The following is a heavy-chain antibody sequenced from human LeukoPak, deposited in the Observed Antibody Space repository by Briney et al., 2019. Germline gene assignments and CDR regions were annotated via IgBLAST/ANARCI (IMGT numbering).Heavy chain of an antibody. CDR3: ARVRSGSDDWVDP. CDR2: IDTVGSTT. V-gene: IGHV3-74*03. Sequence: GGSLRLSCAASGFTFSAYWMHWVRQAPGKGLVWVSRIDTVGSTTTYADSVKDRFTISRDNAKNTPHLQMSSLTADDTGVYYCARVRSGSDDWVDPWGQGTLVTVSS. CDR1: GFTFSAYW. D-gene: IGHD1-26*01. J-gene: IGHJ5*02.